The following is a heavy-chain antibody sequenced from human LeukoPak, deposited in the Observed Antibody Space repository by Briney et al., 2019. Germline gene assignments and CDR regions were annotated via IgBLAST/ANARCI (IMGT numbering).Heavy chain of an antibody. D-gene: IGHD6-19*01. J-gene: IGHJ6*03. CDR2: INHSGST. V-gene: IGHV4-34*01. CDR3: ARTCITVSGTGFYYYMDV. CDR1: GGSFSGYY. Sequence: SETLSLTCAVYGGSFSGYYWTWIRQPPGKGLEWIGEINHSGSTNYNPSLKSRVTISVDTSKNQFSLKLSSVTAADTAVYYCARTCITVSGTGFYYYMDVWGKGTTVTVSS.